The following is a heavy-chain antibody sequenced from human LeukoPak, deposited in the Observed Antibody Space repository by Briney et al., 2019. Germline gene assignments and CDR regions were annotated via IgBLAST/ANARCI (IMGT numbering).Heavy chain of an antibody. CDR3: ARLSPYLGSGSSAFPDDF. V-gene: IGHV4-34*01. CDR1: GGSFSSYY. J-gene: IGHJ4*02. Sequence: SETLSLTCAVYGGSFSSYYWSWIRQPPGKGLEWIGSISYSGSTFYNPSLKGRLTISVDTSKNQFSLKLSSLTAADTAVFYCARLSPYLGSGSSAFPDDFWGQGTLVTVSS. CDR2: ISYSGST. D-gene: IGHD3-10*01.